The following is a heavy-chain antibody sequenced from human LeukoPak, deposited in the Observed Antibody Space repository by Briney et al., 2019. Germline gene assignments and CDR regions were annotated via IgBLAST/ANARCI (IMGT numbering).Heavy chain of an antibody. CDR3: AREGRIIMFRGELEP. CDR2: IYSGGST. V-gene: IGHV3-66*02. D-gene: IGHD3-10*01. Sequence: GGSLRLSCAASGFTVSHYYMTWVRQAPGKGLERVSIIYSGGSTYYADSVKGRFTISRDNSKNTLYLQMNSLRPEDTAIYYCAREGRIIMFRGELEPWGQGTLVTVSS. J-gene: IGHJ5*02. CDR1: GFTVSHYY.